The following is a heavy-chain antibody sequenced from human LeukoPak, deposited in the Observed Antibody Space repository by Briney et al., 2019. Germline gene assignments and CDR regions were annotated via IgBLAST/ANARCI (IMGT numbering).Heavy chain of an antibody. D-gene: IGHD6-13*01. Sequence: GGSLRLSCAASGFTFSLYAMHWVRQAPGKGLEWVAVISYDGSITYYADSVKGRFTISRDNSKNTLYLQMDSLRPEDTAVYYCARFSSLAAAGTIDYWGQGTLVTVSS. J-gene: IGHJ4*02. V-gene: IGHV3-30-3*01. CDR1: GFTFSLYA. CDR3: ARFSSLAAAGTIDY. CDR2: ISYDGSIT.